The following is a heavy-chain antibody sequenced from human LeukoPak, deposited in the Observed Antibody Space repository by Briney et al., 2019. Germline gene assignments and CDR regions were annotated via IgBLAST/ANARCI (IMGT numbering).Heavy chain of an antibody. CDR1: GGSISSSSYY. CDR2: IYYSGST. V-gene: IGHV4-39*07. D-gene: IGHD5-24*01. J-gene: IGHJ4*02. Sequence: SETLSLTCTVSGGSISSSSYYWGWIRQPPGKGLEWIGSIYYSGSTYYNPSLKSRVTISVDTSKNQFSLKLTSVTAADTAMYYCARENGYKYDYWGQGTLVTVSS. CDR3: ARENGYKYDY.